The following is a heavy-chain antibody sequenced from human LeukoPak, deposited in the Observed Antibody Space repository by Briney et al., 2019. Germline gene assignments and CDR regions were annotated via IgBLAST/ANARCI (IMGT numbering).Heavy chain of an antibody. D-gene: IGHD3-10*01. J-gene: IGHJ2*01. CDR2: IDPNSGGT. CDR1: GYTFTAHY. V-gene: IGHV1-2*02. Sequence: ASVKVSCKTSGYTFTAHYIHWVRQAPGQGLEWVGWIDPNSGGTNYAQKFLGSVTMTGDTSINTAFMEIRRLRSDDTAIYYCARGRGTTMVRGVITNYFDLWGRGTVVTVSS. CDR3: ARGRGTTMVRGVITNYFDL.